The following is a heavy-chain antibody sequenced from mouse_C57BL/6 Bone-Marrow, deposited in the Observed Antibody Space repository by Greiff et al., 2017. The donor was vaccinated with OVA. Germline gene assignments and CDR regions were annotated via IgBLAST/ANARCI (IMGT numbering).Heavy chain of an antibody. V-gene: IGHV2-9*01. CDR2: IWGGGST. J-gene: IGHJ4*01. Sequence: VMLVESGPGLVAPSQSLSITCTVSGFSLTSYGVDWVRQPPGQGLEWLGVIWGGGSTNYNSPLMSRMSISKYNSKSQVVSKMTSLQTDLKAMCYSAKAAYDDYYGAYTNDYWGQGTSVTVSA. CDR1: GFSLTSYG. D-gene: IGHD1-2*01. CDR3: AKAAYDDYYGAYTNDY.